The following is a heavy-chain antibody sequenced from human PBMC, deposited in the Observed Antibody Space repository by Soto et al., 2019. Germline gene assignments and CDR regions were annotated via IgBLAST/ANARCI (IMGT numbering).Heavy chain of an antibody. CDR2: IYYIGNT. CDR3: AREPYLPKARNDF. V-gene: IGHV4-59*12. Sequence: SETLSLTCTVSSDSISGYYWTWIRQPPGRGLEWLGYIYYIGNTNYNPSLMSRVTISVDTSKNQFSLRLNSVTAADSAVYFCAREPYLPKARNDFWGQGTLVTVSS. J-gene: IGHJ4*02. CDR1: SDSISGYY.